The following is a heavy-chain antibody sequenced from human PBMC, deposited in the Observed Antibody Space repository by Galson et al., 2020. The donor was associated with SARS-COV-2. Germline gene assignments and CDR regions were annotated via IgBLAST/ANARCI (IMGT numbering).Heavy chain of an antibody. CDR3: AKDRGNDYGDQLDF. D-gene: IGHD4-17*01. CDR2: ISGGGGST. V-gene: IGHV3-23*01. J-gene: IGHJ4*02. Sequence: GESLKISCAASGFTFSRYAMAWVRQAPGKGLEWVSGISGGGGSTYYADSVKGRFTLSRDISQNTVYLQMSSLRAEDTAVYYCAKDRGNDYGDQLDFWGQGTQVTVSS. CDR1: GFTFSRYA.